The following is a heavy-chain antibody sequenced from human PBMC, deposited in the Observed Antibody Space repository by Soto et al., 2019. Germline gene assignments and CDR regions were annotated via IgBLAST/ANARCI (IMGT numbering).Heavy chain of an antibody. D-gene: IGHD3-3*01. CDR1: GYTFTSYG. CDR3: ARESFVLRFLEWPNYYYYYGMDV. CDR2: ISAYNGNT. J-gene: IGHJ6*02. Sequence: ASVKVSCKASGYTFTSYGISWVRQAPGQGLEWMGWISAYNGNTNYAQKLQGRVTMTTDTSTSTAYMELRSLRSDDTAVYYCARESFVLRFLEWPNYYYYYGMDVWGQGTTVTVSS. V-gene: IGHV1-18*01.